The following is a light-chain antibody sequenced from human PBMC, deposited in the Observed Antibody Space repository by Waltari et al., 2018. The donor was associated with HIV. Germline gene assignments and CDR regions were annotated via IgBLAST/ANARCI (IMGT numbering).Light chain of an antibody. V-gene: IGLV7-43*01. J-gene: IGLJ3*02. CDR1: TGVVTSGNY. CDR2: STK. CDR3: LLSFGGSQV. Sequence: QTVVTQESSLTVSPGGTVTLTCAASTGVVTSGNYANWFQLKPGQAPRTLIYSTKNKQSWTPARFSGSLLGGKAALTLSGAQPEDEGDYYCLLSFGGSQVFGGGTKLTVL.